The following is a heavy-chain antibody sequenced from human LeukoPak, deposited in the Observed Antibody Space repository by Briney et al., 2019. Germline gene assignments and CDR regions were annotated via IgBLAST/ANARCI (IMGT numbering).Heavy chain of an antibody. Sequence: SETLSLTCTVSGDSMSEAKYYWSWIRRPPGKGLEWIGYIHYSGSTNYNPSLQSRVTISVDTSRSHFSLKLSSATAADTAVYYCARGERLGPDFWGQGTLVTVSS. V-gene: IGHV4-61*03. CDR2: IHYSGST. D-gene: IGHD1-1*01. J-gene: IGHJ4*02. CDR3: ARGERLGPDF. CDR1: GDSMSEAKYY.